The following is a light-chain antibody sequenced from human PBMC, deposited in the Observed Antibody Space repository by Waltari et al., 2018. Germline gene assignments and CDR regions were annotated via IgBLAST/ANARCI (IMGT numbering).Light chain of an antibody. Sequence: QSALTQPASVSGSPGQSLTISCTGTSSDVGGSAYVSWYQQHPGKAPRLMIFEVSDRPSGVSNRFSGSKSDNTASLTISGLQAEDEADYYCSSYTSSSTLVFGTGTKVTVL. V-gene: IGLV2-14*03. CDR3: SSYTSSSTLV. J-gene: IGLJ1*01. CDR2: EVS. CDR1: SSDVGGSAY.